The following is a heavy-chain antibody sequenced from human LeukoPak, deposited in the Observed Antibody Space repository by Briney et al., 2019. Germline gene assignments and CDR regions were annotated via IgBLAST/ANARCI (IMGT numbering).Heavy chain of an antibody. CDR1: GYTFTGYY. CDR3: ARVLRVVPAADGFDY. J-gene: IGHJ4*02. V-gene: IGHV1-2*02. CDR2: INPNSGGT. D-gene: IGHD2-2*01. Sequence: PSVKVSCKASGYTFTGYYTHWVRQAPGQGLEWMGWINPNSGGTNYAQKFQGRVTMTRDTSIRTAYMELSRLRSDDTAVYYCARVLRVVPAADGFDYWGQGTLVTVSS.